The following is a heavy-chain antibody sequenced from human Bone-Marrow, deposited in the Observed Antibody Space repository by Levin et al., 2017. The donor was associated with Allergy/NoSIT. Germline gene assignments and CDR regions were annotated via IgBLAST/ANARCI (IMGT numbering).Heavy chain of an antibody. Sequence: GGSLRLSCAASGFTFSSYGMHWVRQAPGKGLEWVAVISYDGSNKYYADSVKGRFTISRDNSKNTLYLQMNSLRAEDTAVYYCATSERPSQDYWGQGTLVTVSS. CDR3: ATSERPSQDY. CDR1: GFTFSSYG. J-gene: IGHJ4*02. D-gene: IGHD1-1*01. CDR2: ISYDGSNK. V-gene: IGHV3-30*03.